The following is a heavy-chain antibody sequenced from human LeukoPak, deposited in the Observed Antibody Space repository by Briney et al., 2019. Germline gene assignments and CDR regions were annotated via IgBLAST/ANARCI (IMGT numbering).Heavy chain of an antibody. CDR2: IYYGGST. CDR3: ARHYCSSTSCHTMAFDY. V-gene: IGHV4-39*01. CDR1: GGSISSSSYY. D-gene: IGHD2-2*02. Sequence: SETLSLTCTVSGGSISSSSYYWGWIRQPPGKGLGWIGSIYYGGSTYYNPSLKSRVTISVDTSKTQFSLKLSSVTAADTAVHYCARHYCSSTSCHTMAFDYWGQGTLVTVSS. J-gene: IGHJ4*02.